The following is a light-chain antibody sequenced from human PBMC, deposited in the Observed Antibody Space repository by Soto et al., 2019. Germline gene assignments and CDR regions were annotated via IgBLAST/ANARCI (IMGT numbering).Light chain of an antibody. CDR2: EVS. CDR1: SSDVGGYNY. CDR3: SSYTTITPLFV. J-gene: IGLJ1*01. V-gene: IGLV2-8*01. Sequence: QSALTQPPSAAGSPGQSVTISCTGTSSDVGGYNYVSWYQQHPGNAPKVIIYEVSKRPSGVPDRFSGSKSGNTASLTVSGLQTEDEADYYCSSYTTITPLFVFGPGTKLTVL.